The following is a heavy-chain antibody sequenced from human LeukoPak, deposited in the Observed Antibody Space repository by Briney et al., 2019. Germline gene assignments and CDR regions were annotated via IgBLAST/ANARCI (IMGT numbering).Heavy chain of an antibody. V-gene: IGHV3-7*01. Sequence: GGSLRLSCAASGYTFSSYWMSWVRQAPGKGLEWVANIKQDGSEKYYVDSVKGRFTISRDNAKNSLYPQMNILRAEDTAVYYCARDGGPLDYWGQGTLVTVSS. CDR1: GYTFSSYW. J-gene: IGHJ4*02. CDR3: ARDGGPLDY. D-gene: IGHD2-15*01. CDR2: IKQDGSEK.